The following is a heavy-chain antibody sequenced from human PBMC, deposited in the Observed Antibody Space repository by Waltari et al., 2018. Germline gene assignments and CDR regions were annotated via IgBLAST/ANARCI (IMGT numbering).Heavy chain of an antibody. J-gene: IGHJ5*02. D-gene: IGHD2-21*01. CDR2: LNPDSGKT. CDR1: GYTFTNYD. Sequence: QVLLVQSGPEVKKPGASVKVSCKASGYTFTNYDINWVRQATGQGLEGMGWLNPDSGKTGCAQNFQGRVTITRDTSIATVYMELSDLRSEDTAVYYCARGTRASRASYWLDPWGQGTLVTVSS. V-gene: IGHV1-8*01. CDR3: ARGTRASRASYWLDP.